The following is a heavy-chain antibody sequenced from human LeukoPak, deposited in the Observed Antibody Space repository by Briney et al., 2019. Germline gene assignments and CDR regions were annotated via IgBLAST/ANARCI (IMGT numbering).Heavy chain of an antibody. CDR3: ARGNTVDSTSQQYHFDH. Sequence: PGGSLRLSCAASGFTFNNYWMYWVRQAPGKGLVWVSRLNSDGSFTAYADSMKGRFTISRDNAKDTLYLEMNSLRADDTAVYYCARGNTVDSTSQQYHFDHWGQGALVTVSS. CDR1: GFTFNNYW. D-gene: IGHD4-23*01. CDR2: LNSDGSFT. J-gene: IGHJ4*02. V-gene: IGHV3-74*03.